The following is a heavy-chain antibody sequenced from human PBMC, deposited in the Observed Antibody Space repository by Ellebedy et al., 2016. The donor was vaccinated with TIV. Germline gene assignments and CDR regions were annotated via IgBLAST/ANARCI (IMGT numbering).Heavy chain of an antibody. Sequence: ASVKVSXXGSGYSFSSYTIGWVRQAPGQGLEWMGWISGSNGNTKYAQKFQGRVTMTTDTSTNTAYMELRRLRSDDTAVYYCAREGAYDSGGYYELFDYWGQGTLVTVSS. J-gene: IGHJ4*02. D-gene: IGHD3-22*01. V-gene: IGHV1-18*01. CDR3: AREGAYDSGGYYELFDY. CDR2: ISGSNGNT. CDR1: GYSFSSYT.